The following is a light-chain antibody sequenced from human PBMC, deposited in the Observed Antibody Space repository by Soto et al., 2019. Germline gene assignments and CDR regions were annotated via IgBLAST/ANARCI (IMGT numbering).Light chain of an antibody. Sequence: EIVLTQSPATLSLSPGERATLSCRASQSVSNYLAWYQHKPGQAPRLLISDASNRATGIPARFSGSGSGTDFTLTISTLEPEDFAVYYCQQHINRLSFGGGTKVEIK. J-gene: IGKJ4*02. CDR3: QQHINRLS. V-gene: IGKV3-11*01. CDR2: DAS. CDR1: QSVSNY.